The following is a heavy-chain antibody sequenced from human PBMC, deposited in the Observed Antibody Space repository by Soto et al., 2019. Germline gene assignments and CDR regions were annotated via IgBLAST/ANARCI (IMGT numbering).Heavy chain of an antibody. V-gene: IGHV1-8*01. CDR1: GYTFTSYD. J-gene: IGHJ6*02. D-gene: IGHD6-19*01. Sequence: VKVSCKASGYTFTSYDINWVRQATGQGLEWMGWMNPNSGNTGYAQKFQGRVTMTRNTSISTAYMELSSLRSEDTAVYYCARRGLRAVAGTTHMDVWGQGTTVTAP. CDR2: MNPNSGNT. CDR3: ARRGLRAVAGTTHMDV.